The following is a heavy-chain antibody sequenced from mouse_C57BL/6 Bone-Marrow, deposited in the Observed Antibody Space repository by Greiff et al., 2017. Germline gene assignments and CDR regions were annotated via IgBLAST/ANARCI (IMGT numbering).Heavy chain of an antibody. V-gene: IGHV3-5*01. D-gene: IGHD4-1*01. CDR3: ARDWDVGGYFDY. Sequence: EVKLMESGPGLVKPSQTVFLTCTVTGISITTGNYRWSWIRQFPGNKLEWIGYIYYSGTITYNPSLTNRTTITRDTPKNQFFLEMNSLTAEDTATYYCARDWDVGGYFDYWGQGTTLTVSS. J-gene: IGHJ2*01. CDR2: IYYSGTI. CDR1: GISITTGNYR.